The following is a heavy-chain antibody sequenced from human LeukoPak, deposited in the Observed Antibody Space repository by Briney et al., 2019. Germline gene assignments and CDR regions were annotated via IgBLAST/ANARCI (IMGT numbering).Heavy chain of an antibody. CDR2: INSDGSGR. V-gene: IGHV3-74*01. CDR3: ARSFYYGSGSHGMDV. J-gene: IGHJ6*02. D-gene: IGHD3-10*01. CDR1: GFIFSSDD. Sequence: PGGSLRLSCAASGFIFSSDDMHCGCDGPGEGVLRVSRINSDGSGRAYADTVKGRFTISRDNAKNTLYLQMSSLRAEDTAVYYCARSFYYGSGSHGMDVWGQGTMVTASS.